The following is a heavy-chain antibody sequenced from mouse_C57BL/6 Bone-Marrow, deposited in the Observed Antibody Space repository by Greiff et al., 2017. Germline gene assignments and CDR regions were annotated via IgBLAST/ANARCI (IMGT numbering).Heavy chain of an antibody. J-gene: IGHJ2*01. D-gene: IGHD4-1*01. Sequence: EVKLQESGPGLVKPSQSLSLTCSVTGYSITSGYYWNWIRQFPGNKLEWMGYISYDGSNNYNPSLKNRISITRDTSKNQFFLKLNSVTTEDTATYYCARSFWDGFYYFDYWGQGTTLTVSS. V-gene: IGHV3-6*01. CDR1: GYSITSGYY. CDR3: ARSFWDGFYYFDY. CDR2: ISYDGSN.